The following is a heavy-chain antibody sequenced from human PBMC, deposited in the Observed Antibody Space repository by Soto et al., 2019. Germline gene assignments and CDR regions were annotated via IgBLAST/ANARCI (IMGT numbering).Heavy chain of an antibody. CDR2: IIPMFGTA. D-gene: IGHD5-18*01. V-gene: IGHV1-69*13. CDR3: ASGIQLWLRRINNGYSG. CDR1: GGTFSTYV. Sequence: ASVKVSCKAPGGTFSTYVISWVRQAPGQGLEWMGGIIPMFGTANYAQRFQDRVTITADESTNTVYMELSSLRSEDTAVYFCASGIQLWLRRINNGYSGWGQGTLVTVSS. J-gene: IGHJ4*02.